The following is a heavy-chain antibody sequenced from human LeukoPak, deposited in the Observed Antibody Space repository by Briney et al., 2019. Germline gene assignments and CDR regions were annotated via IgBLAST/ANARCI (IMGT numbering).Heavy chain of an antibody. D-gene: IGHD3-10*01. CDR2: IYTSGNT. V-gene: IGHV4-4*07. CDR1: GGSISSYY. CDR3: ARSGGSGSPNWFDP. J-gene: IGHJ5*02. Sequence: SETLSLTCTVSGGSISSYYWSWIRQPAGKGLEWIGRIYTSGNTNYNPSLKSRVTMSVDTSKNQFSLKLSSVTAADTAVYYCARSGGSGSPNWFDPWGQGTLVTVSS.